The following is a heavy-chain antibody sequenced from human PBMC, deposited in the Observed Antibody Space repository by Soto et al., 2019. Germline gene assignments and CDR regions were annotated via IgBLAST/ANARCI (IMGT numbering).Heavy chain of an antibody. D-gene: IGHD3-22*01. J-gene: IGHJ5*02. CDR3: ARAYYYDSSGPEGIDL. CDR1: GYTFTSYY. Sequence: ASVKVSCKASGYTFTSYYMHWVRQAPGQGLEWMGIINPSGGSTSYAQKFQGRVTMTRDTSTSTVYMELSSLRSEDTAVYYCARAYYYDSSGPEGIDLWGQGTLVTVST. V-gene: IGHV1-46*03. CDR2: INPSGGST.